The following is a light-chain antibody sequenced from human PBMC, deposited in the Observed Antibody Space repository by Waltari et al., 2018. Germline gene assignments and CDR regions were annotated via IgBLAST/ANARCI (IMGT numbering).Light chain of an antibody. Sequence: IVLTQSPDTLSLSPGDRAALSCRASQSLSSSYLAWYQKKPGQAPRLLIYAASTRATGIPDRFSGSGSETDFTLTISRLEPEDFAVYYCQQYDSTPYTFGRGTKLEIK. V-gene: IGKV3-20*01. CDR2: AAS. CDR1: QSLSSSY. CDR3: QQYDSTPYT. J-gene: IGKJ2*01.